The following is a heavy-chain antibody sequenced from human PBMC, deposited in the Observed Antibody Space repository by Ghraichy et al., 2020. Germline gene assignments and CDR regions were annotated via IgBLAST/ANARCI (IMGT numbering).Heavy chain of an antibody. D-gene: IGHD3-10*01. CDR3: ARRNWTARGDGSGSYYRY. V-gene: IGHV4-34*01. Sequence: SETLSLTCAVYGGSFSGYYWSWIRQPPGKGLEWIGEINHSGSTNYNPSLKSRVTISVDTSKNQFSLKLSSVTAADTAVYYCARRNWTARGDGSGSYYRYWGQGTLVTVSS. J-gene: IGHJ4*02. CDR2: INHSGST. CDR1: GGSFSGYY.